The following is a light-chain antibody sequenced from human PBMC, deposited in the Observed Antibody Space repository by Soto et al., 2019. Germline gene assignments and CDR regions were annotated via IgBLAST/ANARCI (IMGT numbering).Light chain of an antibody. Sequence: QSALTQPASVSGSPGQSIIISCTGTSSDVGGYNYVSWYQQHPGKAPKLMIYDVSNRPSGVSSRFSGSKSGNTASLTISGLQAEDEADYYCSSYTSSTTWVFGGGTKLTVL. CDR2: DVS. J-gene: IGLJ3*02. CDR1: SSDVGGYNY. CDR3: SSYTSSTTWV. V-gene: IGLV2-14*01.